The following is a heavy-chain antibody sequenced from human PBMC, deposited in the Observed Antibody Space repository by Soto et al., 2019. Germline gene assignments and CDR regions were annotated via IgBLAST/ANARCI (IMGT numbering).Heavy chain of an antibody. V-gene: IGHV1-69*02. J-gene: IGHJ1*01. D-gene: IGHD4-17*01. Sequence: QVHLVQSGPEVKKPGSSVKVSCKASGGTFSSHSISWIRQAPGQGLEWMGRVVPVLNVADYAQKFQGRVTSTADTSTTTAYLDISSLRSEDTAVYFCARGLASATIASWCQGTLVSVSS. CDR1: GGTFSSHS. CDR2: VVPVLNVA. CDR3: ARGLASATIAS.